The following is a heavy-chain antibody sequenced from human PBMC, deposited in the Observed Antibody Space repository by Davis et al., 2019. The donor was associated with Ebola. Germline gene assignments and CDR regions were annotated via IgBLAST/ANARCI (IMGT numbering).Heavy chain of an antibody. V-gene: IGHV4-34*01. J-gene: IGHJ4*02. D-gene: IGHD1-26*01. Sequence: MPSETLSLTCAVSGGSFSGYYWSWIRQPPGKGLEWIGEITHSGSTNYNPSLKIRVTISVDTSKNQFSLKLSSVTAADTAVYYCARGRGVGATYFDYWGQGTLVTVSS. CDR2: ITHSGST. CDR1: GGSFSGYY. CDR3: ARGRGVGATYFDY.